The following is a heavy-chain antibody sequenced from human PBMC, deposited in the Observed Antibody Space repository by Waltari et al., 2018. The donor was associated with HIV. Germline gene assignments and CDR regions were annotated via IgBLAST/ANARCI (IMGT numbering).Heavy chain of an antibody. CDR3: ARDGLRYSGTFYSDY. D-gene: IGHD1-26*01. V-gene: IGHV1-18*01. CDR1: GSTFISYG. Sequence: QVHLVQSGAEMKKPGPSVKVSCKASGSTFISYGISWVRQAPGHGLEWMGWISTYNANTNYAQSLQGRVTMTTDTSTTTAYMELRSLTSDDTAVYYCARDGLRYSGTFYSDYWGQGTLVTVSS. J-gene: IGHJ4*02. CDR2: ISTYNANT.